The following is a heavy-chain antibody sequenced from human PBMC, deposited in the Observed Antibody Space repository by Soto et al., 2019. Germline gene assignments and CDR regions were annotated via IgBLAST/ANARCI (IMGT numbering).Heavy chain of an antibody. CDR3: ARVRGWVATIKGAYYFDY. D-gene: IGHD5-12*01. Sequence: PSETLSLTCAVYGGSFSGYYWSWIRQPPGKGLEWIGEINHSGSTNYNPSLKSRVTISVDTSKNQFSLKLSSVTAADTAVHYCARVRGWVATIKGAYYFDYWGQGTLVTVSS. J-gene: IGHJ4*02. CDR2: INHSGST. CDR1: GGSFSGYY. V-gene: IGHV4-34*01.